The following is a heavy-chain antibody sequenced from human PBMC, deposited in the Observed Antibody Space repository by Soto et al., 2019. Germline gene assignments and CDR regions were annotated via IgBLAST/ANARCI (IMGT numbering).Heavy chain of an antibody. Sequence: QVQLQEAGPGLVKPSQTLSLTCTVSGASIRGVDYFWTWIRQRPGKGLEWLGNIYASGSAYTNPSLKSRVGLSVDTSQNQFALSLTSVTAADSAVYYCAREGKDISTHGGSNAFDLWGQGTEVSVFS. CDR3: AREGKDISTHGGSNAFDL. J-gene: IGHJ3*01. D-gene: IGHD3-10*01. CDR1: GASIRGVDYF. V-gene: IGHV4-31*03. CDR2: IYASGSA.